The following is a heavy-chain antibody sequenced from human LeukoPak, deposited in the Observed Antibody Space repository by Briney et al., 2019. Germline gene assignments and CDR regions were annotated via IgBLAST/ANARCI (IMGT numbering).Heavy chain of an antibody. CDR3: ERESHRSFDY. V-gene: IGHV3-21*01. Sequence: GGSLRLSCAASGFSISTDYVNWVRQAPGQGLEWVSCISSSSTYIYYADSVRGRFAISRDNAKNSLYLQMNSLRAEDTDVYYCERESHRSFDYWGQGSLVTVSS. CDR2: ISSSSTYI. CDR1: GFSISTDY. J-gene: IGHJ4*02.